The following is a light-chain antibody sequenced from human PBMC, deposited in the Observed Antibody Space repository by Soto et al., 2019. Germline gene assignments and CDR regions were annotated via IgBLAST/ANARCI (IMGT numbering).Light chain of an antibody. V-gene: IGKV3-15*01. CDR3: QQYNNWPRT. CDR1: QSVSSN. CDR2: GAS. Sequence: EILTSQPPATLSVSPGERATLSWRASQSVSSNLAWYQQKPGQTPRLLIYGASTRASGIPARFSGSGSGTEFTLTISSLQSEDFAVYYCQQYNNWPRTFGQGTKVDIK. J-gene: IGKJ1*01.